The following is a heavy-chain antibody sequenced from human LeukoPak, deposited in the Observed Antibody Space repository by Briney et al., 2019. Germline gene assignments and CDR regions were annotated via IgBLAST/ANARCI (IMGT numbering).Heavy chain of an antibody. J-gene: IGHJ4*02. CDR2: ISGYNGNT. V-gene: IGHV1-18*01. CDR3: ARDHGDFVGVRVGFDS. CDR1: GYTFTNYA. Sequence: ASVKVSCKASGYTFTNYAISWVRQAPGQGLEWVARISGYNGNTDYAQKVKDRLTVTADTSTAYLEMRGLTSDDTAVYYCARDHGDFVGVRVGFDSSGQGTLVTVSS. D-gene: IGHD4-17*01.